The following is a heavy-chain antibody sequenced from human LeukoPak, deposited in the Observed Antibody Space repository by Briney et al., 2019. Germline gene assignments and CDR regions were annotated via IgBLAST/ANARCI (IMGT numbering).Heavy chain of an antibody. Sequence: GESLKISCKGSGYSFTSYWVAWVRKMPGKGLEWMGIIYPRDSDTRYSPAFQGQVTISADKSINTAYLQWSGLKASDTAVYYCARHVTPASAARGFDIWGQGTMVTVSS. CDR1: GYSFTSYW. J-gene: IGHJ3*02. CDR3: ARHVTPASAARGFDI. CDR2: IYPRDSDT. D-gene: IGHD1-14*01. V-gene: IGHV5-51*01.